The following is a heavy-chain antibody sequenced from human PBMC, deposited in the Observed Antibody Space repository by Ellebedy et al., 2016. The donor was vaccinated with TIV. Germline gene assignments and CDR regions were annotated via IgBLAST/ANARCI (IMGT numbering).Heavy chain of an antibody. CDR1: GFSFSDYN. J-gene: IGHJ5*02. V-gene: IGHV3-11*01. D-gene: IGHD4-17*01. CDR3: ARDPTTDYGDYNWFDP. Sequence: GGSLRLXXAASGFSFSDYNMSWIRQVPGKALEWISYISRRGTPIYYADSVKGRFTISRDNAKNSLSLHMNFLRAGDTAVYYCARDPTTDYGDYNWFDPWGPGTLVTVSS. CDR2: ISRRGTPI.